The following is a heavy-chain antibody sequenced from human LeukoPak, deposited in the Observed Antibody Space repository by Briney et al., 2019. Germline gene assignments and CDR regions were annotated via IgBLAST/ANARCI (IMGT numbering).Heavy chain of an antibody. CDR3: ARGVEDFDY. Sequence: PGGSLRLSCAASGFTFSSYWMSWVRQAPGKGLEWVSVIYSGGSTYYADSVKGRFTISRDNSKNTLYLQMNSLRAEDTAVYYCARGVEDFDYWGQGTLVTVSS. CDR2: IYSGGST. D-gene: IGHD1-1*01. V-gene: IGHV3-53*01. CDR1: GFTFSSYW. J-gene: IGHJ4*02.